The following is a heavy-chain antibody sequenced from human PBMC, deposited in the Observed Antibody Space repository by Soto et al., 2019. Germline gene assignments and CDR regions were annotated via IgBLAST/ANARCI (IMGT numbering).Heavy chain of an antibody. J-gene: IGHJ4*02. V-gene: IGHV4-34*01. CDR2: INESGST. CDR3: ARGSGIVALPGELEDVNYDY. Sequence: QVQLQQWGAGLVKPSETLSLSCAVYGQSFSGHSWAWIRQPPGKGLEWIGEINESGSTYYNPSLKRTVTLSADTSKNQFSLKLSSVSAADTAAYFCARGSGIVALPGELEDVNYDYWGQGTLVNVSS. D-gene: IGHD1-1*01. CDR1: GQSFSGHS.